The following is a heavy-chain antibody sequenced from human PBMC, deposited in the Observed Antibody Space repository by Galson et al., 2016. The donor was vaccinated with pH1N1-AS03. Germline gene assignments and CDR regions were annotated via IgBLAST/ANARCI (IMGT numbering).Heavy chain of an antibody. D-gene: IGHD5-18*01. CDR1: GFSLSTIGMR. CDR2: IDWDDDK. J-gene: IGHJ4*02. Sequence: PALVKPTQTLTLTCTFSGFSLSTIGMRVNWVRQPPGKALEWLARIDWDDDKDYSTSLKTRLTISQDTSKNQVVLTMTNVDPVDTATYYCARIRGYSHYFDYWGQGTLVTVSS. V-gene: IGHV2-70*04. CDR3: ARIRGYSHYFDY.